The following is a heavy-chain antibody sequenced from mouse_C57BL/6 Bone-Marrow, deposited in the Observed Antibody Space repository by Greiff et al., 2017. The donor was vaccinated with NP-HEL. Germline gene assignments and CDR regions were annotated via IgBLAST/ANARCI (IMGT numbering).Heavy chain of an antibody. CDR3: ARNSDDGYYNYAMDY. D-gene: IGHD2-3*01. CDR1: GFSLTSYG. CDR2: IWSGGST. J-gene: IGHJ4*01. V-gene: IGHV2-2*01. Sequence: VQLVESGPGLVQPSQSLSITCTVSGFSLTSYGVHWVRQSPGKGLEWLGVIWSGGSTDYNAAFISRLSISKDNSKSQVFFKMNSLQADDTAIYYCARNSDDGYYNYAMDYWGQGTSVTVSS.